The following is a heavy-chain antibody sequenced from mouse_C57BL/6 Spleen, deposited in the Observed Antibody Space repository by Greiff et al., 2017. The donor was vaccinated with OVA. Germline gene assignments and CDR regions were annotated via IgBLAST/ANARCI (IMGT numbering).Heavy chain of an antibody. Sequence: QVQLQQPGAELVKPGASVKLSCKASGYTFTSYWITWVKQRPGQGLEWIGDIYPGSGSTNYNEKFKSKATLTVDTSSRTAYMQLSSLTSEDSAVYYCARRWTGVAKGDYWGQGTTLTVSS. D-gene: IGHD1-1*01. CDR3: ARRWTGVAKGDY. CDR2: IYPGSGST. CDR1: GYTFTSYW. J-gene: IGHJ2*01. V-gene: IGHV1-55*01.